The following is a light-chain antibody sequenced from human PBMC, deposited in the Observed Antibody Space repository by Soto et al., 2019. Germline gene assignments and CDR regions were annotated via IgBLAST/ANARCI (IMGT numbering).Light chain of an antibody. Sequence: QSALTQPASVSGSAGQSITISCSGTMRDVGAYNLVSWYQQHPGTAPKLIIYEVRNRPSGISSRFSGSRSGNTASLTISGLQTEDEADYYCCSYAGSYTLVFGGGTKVTVL. J-gene: IGLJ2*01. CDR3: CSYAGSYTLV. CDR1: MRDVGAYNL. V-gene: IGLV2-23*02. CDR2: EVR.